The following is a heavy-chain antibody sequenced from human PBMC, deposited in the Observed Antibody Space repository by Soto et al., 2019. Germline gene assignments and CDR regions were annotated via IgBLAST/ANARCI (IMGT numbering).Heavy chain of an antibody. D-gene: IGHD3-9*01. V-gene: IGHV3-23*01. J-gene: IGHJ4*02. CDR1: GFTFSSYA. Sequence: GGSLRLSCAASGFTFSSYAMSWVRQAPGKGLEWVSAISGSGGSTYYADSVKGRFTISRDNSKNTLYLQMNSLRAEDTAVYYCARRRAYDILTGYPDYWGQGTLVTVPS. CDR3: ARRRAYDILTGYPDY. CDR2: ISGSGGST.